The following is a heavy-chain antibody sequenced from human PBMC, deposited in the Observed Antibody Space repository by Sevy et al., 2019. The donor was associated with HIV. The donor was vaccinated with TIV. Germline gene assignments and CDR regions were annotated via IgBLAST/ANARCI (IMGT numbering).Heavy chain of an antibody. J-gene: IGHJ6*02. D-gene: IGHD5-18*01. Sequence: SETLSLTCAVSGYSISSGYYWGWIRQPPGKGLEWIGSIYHSGSTYYNPSLKSRVTISVDTSKNQFSLKLSSVTAADTAVYYCASHHPTAMSKGDYYYYGMDVWGQGTTVTVSS. CDR2: IYHSGST. CDR1: GYSISSGYY. V-gene: IGHV4-38-2*01. CDR3: ASHHPTAMSKGDYYYYGMDV.